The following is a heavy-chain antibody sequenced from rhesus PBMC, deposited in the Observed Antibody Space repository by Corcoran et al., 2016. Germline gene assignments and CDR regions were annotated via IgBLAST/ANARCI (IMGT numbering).Heavy chain of an antibody. CDR1: GGSIRSNSW. J-gene: IGHJ4*01. CDR3: ASTDCSNSDCSSGDL. V-gene: IGHV4-93*01. Sequence: QVQESGPTVVKPSETLALTCTVSGGSIRSNSWWTWIHQSPGKGLEWIGGFFGVSAITEYNPFFKSRVSISTDTSKNQVSLKMTSVTAADTAVYYCASTDCSNSDCSSGDLWGQGVLVTVTS. CDR2: FFGVSAIT. D-gene: IGHD2-15*01.